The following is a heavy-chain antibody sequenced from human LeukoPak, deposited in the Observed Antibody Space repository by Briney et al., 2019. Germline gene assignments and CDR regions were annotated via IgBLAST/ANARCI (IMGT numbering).Heavy chain of an antibody. D-gene: IGHD3-22*01. J-gene: IGHJ4*02. CDR1: GFTFSSYG. V-gene: IGHV3-33*06. CDR2: IWKDGSNK. Sequence: GGSLRLSCAASGFTFSSYGMHWVRQAPGKGLEWVAVIWKDGSNKYYADSVKGRFTISRDNSKNTLYLQMHSLRAEDTAVYYWAKDRSITMINLLDYWGQGTLVTVSS. CDR3: AKDRSITMINLLDY.